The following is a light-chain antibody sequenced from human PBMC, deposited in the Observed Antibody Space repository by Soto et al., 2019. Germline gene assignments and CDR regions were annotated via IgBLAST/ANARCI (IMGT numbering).Light chain of an antibody. V-gene: IGLV2-14*01. CDR2: GVS. J-gene: IGLJ1*01. Sequence: QSALTQPASVSGSPGQSITISCTGTSSDVGSYNYVSWYQQHPGKAPKLMIYGVSDRPSGISSRSSGSKSGNTASLTISGLQTEDEADYYCSSYTDSSTLFGTGTKLTVL. CDR3: SSYTDSSTL. CDR1: SSDVGSYNY.